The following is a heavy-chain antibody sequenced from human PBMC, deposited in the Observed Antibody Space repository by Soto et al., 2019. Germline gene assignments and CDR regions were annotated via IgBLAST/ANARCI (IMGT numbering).Heavy chain of an antibody. Sequence: GESLKISCRCSGYTFSNFWIGWVRQLPGRGLEWMGLIYPGDQETRYSPSFHGKVTISADKSSNTAYLQWNSLEASDTAFYFCARSPRSSPYFDYWGQGALVTVSS. J-gene: IGHJ4*02. CDR2: IYPGDQET. V-gene: IGHV5-51*03. CDR3: ARSPRSSPYFDY. D-gene: IGHD6-13*01. CDR1: GYTFSNFW.